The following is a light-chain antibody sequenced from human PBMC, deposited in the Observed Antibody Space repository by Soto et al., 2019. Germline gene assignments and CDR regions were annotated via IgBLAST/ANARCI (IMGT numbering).Light chain of an antibody. Sequence: EIVLTQSPGTLSLSPGERASLSCRASQSVSSNSLAWHQQKPGQAPRLLIYGASSRATGIPDRFSGSGSGSVTDFTLTISRLEPEDFAVYYYQQYISSPWTFGQGTTVE. CDR2: GAS. J-gene: IGKJ1*01. CDR1: QSVSSNS. CDR3: QQYISSPWT. V-gene: IGKV3-20*01.